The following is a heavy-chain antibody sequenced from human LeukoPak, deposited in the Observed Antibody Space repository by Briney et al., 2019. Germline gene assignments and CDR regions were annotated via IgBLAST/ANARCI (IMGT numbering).Heavy chain of an antibody. CDR3: ARAPSNTRGTYPYFAS. V-gene: IGHV1-18*01. Sequence: ASVKVSSEASGYTFTRHVISWVRQAPGQGLEWMGWIIAYNGDTKYAQNFQGRVTITTDTSTTTAYMEFRSLGSDDTAAYYCARAPSNTRGTYPYFASWGQGTLAPASS. CDR2: IIAYNGDT. D-gene: IGHD2-15*01. CDR1: GYTFTRHV. J-gene: IGHJ4*02.